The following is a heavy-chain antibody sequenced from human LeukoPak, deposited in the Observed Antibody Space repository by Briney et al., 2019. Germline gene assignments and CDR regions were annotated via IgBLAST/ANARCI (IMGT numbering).Heavy chain of an antibody. CDR2: IKQDGSEK. J-gene: IGHJ4*02. CDR1: GFTFSSYW. Sequence: GGSLRLSRAASGFTFSSYWMSWVRQAPGKGLEWVANIKQDGSEKYYVDSVKGQFTISRDNAKNSLYLQMNSLRAEDTAVYYCARARRGYYFDYWGQGTLVTVSS. V-gene: IGHV3-7*01. D-gene: IGHD3-16*01. CDR3: ARARRGYYFDY.